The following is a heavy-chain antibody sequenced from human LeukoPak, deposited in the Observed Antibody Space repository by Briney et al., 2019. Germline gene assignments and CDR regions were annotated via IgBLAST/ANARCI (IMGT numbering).Heavy chain of an antibody. V-gene: IGHV1-46*01. CDR2: INPGDGST. Sequence: ASVKVSCKASGYTFTSYYLHWVRQAPGQGLEWMGIINPGDGSTSYAQKFQGSVTMTRDTSTSTVYMELSNLRSEDTAVYYCAREGSGSYDFDYWGQGTLVTVSS. CDR3: AREGSGSYDFDY. D-gene: IGHD1-26*01. J-gene: IGHJ4*02. CDR1: GYTFTSYY.